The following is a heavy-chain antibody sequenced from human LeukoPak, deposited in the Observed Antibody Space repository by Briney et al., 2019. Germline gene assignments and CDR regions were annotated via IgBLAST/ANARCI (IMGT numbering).Heavy chain of an antibody. D-gene: IGHD3-22*01. CDR2: INPNSGGT. CDR3: ARDPSSSRTYYYDSSGYYNY. J-gene: IGHJ4*02. Sequence: ASVKVSFTASGYTFTGYYMHWVRQAPGQGLEWMGWINPNSGGTNYAQKFQGRVTMTRDTSISTAYMELSRLRSDDTAVYYCARDPSSSRTYYYDSSGYYNYWGQGTLVTVSS. V-gene: IGHV1-2*02. CDR1: GYTFTGYY.